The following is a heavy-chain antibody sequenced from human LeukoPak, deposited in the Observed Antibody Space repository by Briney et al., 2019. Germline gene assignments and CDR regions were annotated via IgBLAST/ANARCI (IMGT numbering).Heavy chain of an antibody. J-gene: IGHJ4*02. CDR1: GYTFTSYD. D-gene: IGHD5-24*01. Sequence: ASVKVSCKASGYTFTSYDINWVRQAPGQGLEWMGGIIPIFGTANYAQKFQGRVTITADKSTSTAYMELSSLRSEDTAVYYCARGGDGYIPSYFDYWGQGTLVTVSS. CDR3: ARGGDGYIPSYFDY. V-gene: IGHV1-69*06. CDR2: IIPIFGTA.